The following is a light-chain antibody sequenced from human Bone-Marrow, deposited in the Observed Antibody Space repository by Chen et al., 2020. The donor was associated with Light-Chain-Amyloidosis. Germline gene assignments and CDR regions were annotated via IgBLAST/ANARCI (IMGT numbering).Light chain of an antibody. J-gene: IGLJ3*02. CDR2: FNN. CDR1: TSNIGSKV. CDR3: TAWDDSLDGPV. V-gene: IGLV1-44*01. Sequence: QSVLTQPPSASGTPGQTVTISCSGSTSNIGSKVVNWYQQLPGTAPQLLIYFNNQRPSGVPDRVSGSKSGTSASLAISGLQSEEEADYYCTAWDDSLDGPVFGGGTKLTVL.